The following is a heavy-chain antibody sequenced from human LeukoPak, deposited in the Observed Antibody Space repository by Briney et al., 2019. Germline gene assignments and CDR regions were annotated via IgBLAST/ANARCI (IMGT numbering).Heavy chain of an antibody. CDR1: GGSISSYY. J-gene: IGHJ4*02. CDR2: IYNSGST. V-gene: IGHV4-59*08. D-gene: IGHD2-15*01. CDR3: ARLYCSGGSCYRGFIDY. Sequence: TSETLSLTCTVSGGSISSYYWSWLRQPPGKGLEWIGYIYNSGSTNYNPSLKSRVTISVDTSKNQFCLKLSSVTAADTAVYYCARLYCSGGSCYRGFIDYWGQGTLVTVSS.